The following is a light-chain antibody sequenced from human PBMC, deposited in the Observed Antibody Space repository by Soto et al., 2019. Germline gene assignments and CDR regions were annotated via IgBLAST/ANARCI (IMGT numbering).Light chain of an antibody. CDR2: AAS. CDR1: QGISSW. V-gene: IGKV1D-12*01. CDR3: EQANSFPGT. J-gene: IGKJ1*01. Sequence: DIQMTQSPSSVSASVGDRVTITCRASQGISSWLAWYQQKPGKDPKLLIYAASSLQSGVPYRFSGSGSGTDFILTISRRQPEDLATYYGEQANSFPGTFGQGTKVEIK.